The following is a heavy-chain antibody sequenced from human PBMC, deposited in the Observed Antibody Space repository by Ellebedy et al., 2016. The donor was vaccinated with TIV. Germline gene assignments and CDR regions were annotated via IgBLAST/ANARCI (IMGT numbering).Heavy chain of an antibody. CDR1: GFNFTSYW. Sequence: GGSLRLSCAASGFNFTSYWMTWVRQAPGKGLEWVAKIRQEGDEIYYVESVKGRFTICKDNAKNSLFRQMNSMGVEDTAVYYCARRASYGDYAVQVNPWFDPWGQGTLVTVSS. D-gene: IGHD4-17*01. CDR3: ARRASYGDYAVQVNPWFDP. J-gene: IGHJ5*02. CDR2: IRQEGDEI. V-gene: IGHV3-7*01.